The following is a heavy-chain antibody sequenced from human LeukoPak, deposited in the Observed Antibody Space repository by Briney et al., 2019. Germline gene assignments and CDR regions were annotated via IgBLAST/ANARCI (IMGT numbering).Heavy chain of an antibody. J-gene: IGHJ4*02. V-gene: IGHV1-8*01. Sequence: GASVKVSCKASGYTFTSYDINWVRQATGQGLEWMGWMNPNSGNTGYAQKFQGRVTMTRNTSISTAYMELSSLRSEDTAVYYCARDWKDYDYVWGSYRYDYWGQGTLVTVSS. CDR3: ARDWKDYDYVWGSYRYDY. D-gene: IGHD3-16*02. CDR1: GYTFTSYD. CDR2: MNPNSGNT.